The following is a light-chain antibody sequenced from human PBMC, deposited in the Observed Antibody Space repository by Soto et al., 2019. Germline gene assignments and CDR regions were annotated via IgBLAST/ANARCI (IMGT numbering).Light chain of an antibody. CDR3: QQYDVYPLT. V-gene: IGKV1-5*03. Sequence: DIPMTQSPSTLSASVGDRVTITCRSSQSMRRLLAWFQHKPGKAPKLLVYDVSVSETGVASRFSGSGSGTEFSLTISSLQPDDFAPYYCQQYDVYPLTFGPGTKVQI. CDR2: DVS. J-gene: IGKJ1*01. CDR1: QSMRRL.